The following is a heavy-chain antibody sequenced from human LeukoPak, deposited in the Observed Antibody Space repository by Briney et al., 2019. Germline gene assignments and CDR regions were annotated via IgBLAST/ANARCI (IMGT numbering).Heavy chain of an antibody. D-gene: IGHD1-26*01. Sequence: SETLSLTCTVSGGSISSSSYYWGWIRQPPGKGLEWIGSIYYSGSTYYNPSLKSRVTMSVDTSKNQFSLKLSSVTAADTAVYYCARVAKGATTLDYWGQGTLVTVSS. V-gene: IGHV4-39*07. CDR2: IYYSGST. CDR3: ARVAKGATTLDY. J-gene: IGHJ4*02. CDR1: GGSISSSSYY.